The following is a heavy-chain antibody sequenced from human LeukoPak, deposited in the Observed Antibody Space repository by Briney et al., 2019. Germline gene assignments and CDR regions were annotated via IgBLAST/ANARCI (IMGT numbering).Heavy chain of an antibody. J-gene: IGHJ4*02. CDR3: AAPGIAAAGPTFDY. CDR2: IYYSGST. CDR1: GGSISSGDYY. D-gene: IGHD6-13*01. V-gene: IGHV4-30-4*01. Sequence: SETLSLTCPVSGGSISSGDYYWSWIRQPPGKGLEWIGYIYYSGSTYYNPSLKSRVTISVDTSKNQFSLKLSSVTAADTAVYYCAAPGIAAAGPTFDYWGQGTLVTVSS.